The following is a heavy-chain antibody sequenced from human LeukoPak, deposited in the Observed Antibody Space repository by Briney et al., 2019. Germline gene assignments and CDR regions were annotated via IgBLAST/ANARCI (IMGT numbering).Heavy chain of an antibody. D-gene: IGHD3-22*01. Sequence: ASVKVSCKASGGTFSSYAISWVRQAPGQGLEWMGGNIPIFGTANYAQKFQGRVTITADESTSTAYMELSSLRSEDTAVYYCARDNNEVHALLHRVGPTPIDYYYGMDVWGQGTTVTVSS. V-gene: IGHV1-69*13. CDR3: ARDNNEVHALLHRVGPTPIDYYYGMDV. CDR1: GGTFSSYA. J-gene: IGHJ6*02. CDR2: NIPIFGTA.